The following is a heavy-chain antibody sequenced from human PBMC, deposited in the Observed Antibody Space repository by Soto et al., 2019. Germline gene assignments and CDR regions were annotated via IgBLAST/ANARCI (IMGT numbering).Heavy chain of an antibody. J-gene: IGHJ3*02. D-gene: IGHD2-2*01. CDR3: ANAPSTLVNPGDAFDI. V-gene: IGHV3-23*01. Sequence: EVQLLESGGGLVQPGGSLRLSCAASGFTFSSYAMSWVRQAPGKGLEWVSAISGSGGSTYYADSVKGRFTISRDNSKNPLYLQVNGLSAEDTAVYYCANAPSTLVNPGDAFDIWGQGTMVTVSS. CDR2: ISGSGGST. CDR1: GFTFSSYA.